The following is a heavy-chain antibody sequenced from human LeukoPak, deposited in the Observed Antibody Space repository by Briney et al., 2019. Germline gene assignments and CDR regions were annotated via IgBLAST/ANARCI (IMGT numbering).Heavy chain of an antibody. J-gene: IGHJ4*02. D-gene: IGHD6-19*01. Sequence: ASVKVSCKACGYTFTAYFMHWVRQAPGQGLEWMGWINPNSGVTNFAQKFQGRVTMTRDTSISTAYMELSSLRSDDTAVYYCSRPESSSGWFGHPFDSWGQGTLVTVSS. CDR3: SRPESSSGWFGHPFDS. V-gene: IGHV1-2*02. CDR1: GYTFTAYF. CDR2: INPNSGVT.